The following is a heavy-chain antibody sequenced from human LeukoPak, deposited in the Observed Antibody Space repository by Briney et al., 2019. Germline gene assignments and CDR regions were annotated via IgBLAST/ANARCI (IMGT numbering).Heavy chain of an antibody. CDR2: VGHEDGTT. CDR1: GSALSKIS. CDR3: ATGAIVFDF. V-gene: IGHV1-24*01. J-gene: IGHJ4*02. Sequence: ASARVSCKVSGSALSKISIDWVRQAPGKGLEWMGTVGHEDGTTIHTQKFQGRFNMTVDTATDTAYMEMSSLMSEDTAMYYCATGAIVFDFWGQGTLVTVSS. D-gene: IGHD3-22*01.